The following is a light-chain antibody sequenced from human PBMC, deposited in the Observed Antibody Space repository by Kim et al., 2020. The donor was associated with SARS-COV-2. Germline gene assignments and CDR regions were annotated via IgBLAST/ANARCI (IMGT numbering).Light chain of an antibody. CDR2: DAS. Sequence: LSPGERAPLSCRASQNVRNYIAWYHQTPGRAPRLLLYDASNRATGIPARLSGSGSGTDFTLTISGLEPEDFGVYYCQQRGGWPLTFGGGTKVDIK. V-gene: IGKV3-11*01. CDR3: QQRGGWPLT. J-gene: IGKJ4*01. CDR1: QNVRNY.